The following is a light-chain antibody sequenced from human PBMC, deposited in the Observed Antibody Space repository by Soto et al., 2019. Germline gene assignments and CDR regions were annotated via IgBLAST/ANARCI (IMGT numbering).Light chain of an antibody. J-gene: IGLJ2*01. CDR1: SSNIGAGYA. CDR2: GNN. Sequence: QSVLTQPPSVSGAPGQRVTISCTGSSSNIGAGYAVHWYQQLPGTALKLLIYGNNNRPSGVPDRFSGSKSGTSASLAITGLQAEDEADYYCQSYDSSLSGPVVFGGGTKLTVL. V-gene: IGLV1-40*01. CDR3: QSYDSSLSGPVV.